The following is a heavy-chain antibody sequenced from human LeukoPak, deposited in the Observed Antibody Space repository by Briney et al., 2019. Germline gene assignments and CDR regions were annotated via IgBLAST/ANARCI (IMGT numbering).Heavy chain of an antibody. V-gene: IGHV4-59*08. CDR2: IYYSGST. J-gene: IGHJ4*02. CDR1: GGSMSSYY. CDR3: ARGARAGYNLEPFDY. D-gene: IGHD5-24*01. Sequence: PETLSLTCTGSGGSMSSYYWSWIRQPPGKGLEWIGYIYYSGSTKYNRSLKSRVTISVDTSKNQFSLTLSSVTAADTAVYYCARGARAGYNLEPFDYWGQGTLVTVSS.